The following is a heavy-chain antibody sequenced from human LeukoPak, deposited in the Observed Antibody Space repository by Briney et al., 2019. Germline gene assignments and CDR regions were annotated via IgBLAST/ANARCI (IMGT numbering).Heavy chain of an antibody. CDR2: ITDSGGST. CDR1: GFTFSSYA. V-gene: IGHV3-23*01. Sequence: PGGSLRLSCSASGFTFSSYAMSWVRQAPGKGLEWVSTITDSGGSTYYADSVKGRFTISRDNSKNTRYLQMNSLSPEDTAVYHXXXXXXXYGSGXXYNKNYFDYWGQGTLVIVSS. J-gene: IGHJ4*02. CDR3: XXXXXXYGSGXXYNKNYFDY. D-gene: IGHD3-10*01.